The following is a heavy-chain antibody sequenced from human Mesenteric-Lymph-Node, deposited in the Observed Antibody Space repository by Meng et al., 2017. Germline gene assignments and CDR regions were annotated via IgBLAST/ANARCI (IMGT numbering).Heavy chain of an antibody. CDR3: AKDGRGSRRAYYYDSSGYYYFDY. J-gene: IGHJ4*02. V-gene: IGHV3-23*01. Sequence: GESLKISCTASGFTFSSYAMRWVRQAPGKGLEWVSSIGGGGLSSLSTYYADSVKGRFTISRDNSKNTLYLQMNSLRAEDTAVYYCAKDGRGSRRAYYYDSSGYYYFDYWGQGTLVTVSS. CDR1: GFTFSSYA. D-gene: IGHD3-22*01. CDR2: IGGGGLSSLST.